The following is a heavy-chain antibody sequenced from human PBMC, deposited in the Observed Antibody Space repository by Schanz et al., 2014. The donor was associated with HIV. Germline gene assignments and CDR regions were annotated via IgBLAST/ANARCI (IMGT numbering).Heavy chain of an antibody. Sequence: QVQLVESGGGLVKPGGSLRLSCAASGFIFSDYYVSWIRQAPGKGLEWVSYITSSGLTIYYADSVKGRFTISRDNAKNSLYRQMNSLRAEDTAVYYCARDNLVGATTYAFDIWGQGTMVTVSS. CDR2: ITSSGLTI. J-gene: IGHJ3*02. CDR1: GFIFSDYY. D-gene: IGHD1-26*01. V-gene: IGHV3-11*01. CDR3: ARDNLVGATTYAFDI.